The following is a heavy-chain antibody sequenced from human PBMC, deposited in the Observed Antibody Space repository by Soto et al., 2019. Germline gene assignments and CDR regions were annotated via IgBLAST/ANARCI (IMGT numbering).Heavy chain of an antibody. J-gene: IGHJ5*02. CDR2: IWYDGSNK. V-gene: IGHV3-33*01. Sequence: GGSLRLSCAASGFTFSSYGMHWVRQAPGKGLEWVAVIWYDGSNKYYADSVKGRFTISRDNSKNTLYLQMNSLRAEDTAVYYWAREQRGYGGNSSSVYNWFDPWGQGTLVTVSS. CDR3: AREQRGYGGNSSSVYNWFDP. D-gene: IGHD2-21*02. CDR1: GFTFSSYG.